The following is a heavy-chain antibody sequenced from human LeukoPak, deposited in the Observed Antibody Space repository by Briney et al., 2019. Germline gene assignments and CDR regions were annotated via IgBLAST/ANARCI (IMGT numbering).Heavy chain of an antibody. D-gene: IGHD2-21*02. CDR2: ISSSGGSI. V-gene: IGHV3-48*03. J-gene: IGHJ4*02. CDR1: GFTLSSYE. Sequence: PGGSLRLSCAASGFTLSSYEMNWVRQGPGKGLEWISYISSSGGSIYYADFVKGRFTVSRDNAKNSLYLQINSLRVDDTAVYYCAREKRDCGGDCLDYWGQGTLVTVSS. CDR3: AREKRDCGGDCLDY.